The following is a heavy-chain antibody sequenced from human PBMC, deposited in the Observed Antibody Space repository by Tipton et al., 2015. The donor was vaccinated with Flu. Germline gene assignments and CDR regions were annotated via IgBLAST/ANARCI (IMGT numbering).Heavy chain of an antibody. CDR1: GYSFNNYW. D-gene: IGHD3-10*01. CDR3: ARQKAFSPGSYSYYAGMDA. CDR2: IYPGDSEI. J-gene: IGHJ6*02. V-gene: IGHV5-51*01. Sequence: QLVQSGAEVKKPGEFLKISCKGSGYSFNNYWIGWVRQMPGKGLEWMGIIYPGDSEIKYSPSFQGQVTISADKSIGTAYLQWRSLKASDTAMYYCARQKAFSPGSYSYYAGMDAWGQGTPVTVSS.